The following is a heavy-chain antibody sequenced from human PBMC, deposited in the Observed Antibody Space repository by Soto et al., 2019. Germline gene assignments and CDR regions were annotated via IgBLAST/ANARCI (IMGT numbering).Heavy chain of an antibody. D-gene: IGHD1-26*01. J-gene: IGHJ4*02. CDR3: ARGGSGSQTVGY. Sequence: EVQVVESGGGLVQPGGSLRLSCAASGFTVSNNYMTWVRQAPGKGLEWVSLIYSRGGTDYADSVKGRFTISRDNSKNMAYLQMNSLRVEDTAVYYCARGGSGSQTVGYWGQGARVTVSS. CDR2: IYSRGGT. V-gene: IGHV3-66*01. CDR1: GFTVSNNY.